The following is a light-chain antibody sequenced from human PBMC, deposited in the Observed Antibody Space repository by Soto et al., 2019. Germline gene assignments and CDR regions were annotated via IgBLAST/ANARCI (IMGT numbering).Light chain of an antibody. CDR2: AAS. CDR1: QGISNY. V-gene: IGKV1-27*01. Sequence: DIQMTQSPSSLSASVGDRVTIACRASQGISNYLAWYQQKPGKVPKLLIYAASTLQSGVPSRFSGSGSGTEFTLTISSLQSEDFAVYYCQQYNNWPPITFGQGTRLEIK. J-gene: IGKJ5*01. CDR3: QQYNNWPPIT.